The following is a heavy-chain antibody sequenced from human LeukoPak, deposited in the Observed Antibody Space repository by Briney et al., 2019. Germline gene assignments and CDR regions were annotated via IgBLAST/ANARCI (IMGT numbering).Heavy chain of an antibody. V-gene: IGHV3-7*01. D-gene: IGHD3-16*01. CDR1: GFSFRTYW. CDR3: ASLIWGGGFDI. Sequence: GGSLRLSCTASGFSFRTYWMSWVRQAQGEGLEWVANIKQDGSEIYYVDSVKGRFTISRDNAKNSLYLQMNNLRADDTAVYYCASLIWGGGFDIWGQGTMVTVSS. J-gene: IGHJ3*02. CDR2: IKQDGSEI.